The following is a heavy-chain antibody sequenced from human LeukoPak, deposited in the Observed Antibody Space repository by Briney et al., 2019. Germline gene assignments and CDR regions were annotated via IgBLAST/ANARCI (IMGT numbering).Heavy chain of an antibody. CDR3: ARVRYCSGSSCYKGYFDL. J-gene: IGHJ2*01. V-gene: IGHV4-4*07. D-gene: IGHD2-15*01. CDR2: IYTSGSM. CDR1: IDSMFGYI. Sequence: SETLSLTCTVSIDSMFGYIWSWIRQPAGKGLEWIGRIYTSGSMSYNPSLKSRVTMSVDTSKNKFSLNLTSVTAADTAVYYCARVRYCSGSSCYKGYFDLWGRGTLVTVSS.